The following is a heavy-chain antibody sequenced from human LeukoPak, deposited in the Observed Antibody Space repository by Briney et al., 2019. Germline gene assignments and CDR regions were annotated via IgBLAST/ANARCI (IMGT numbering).Heavy chain of an antibody. J-gene: IGHJ4*02. CDR2: ISSSSSTR. CDR1: RFTFSSYS. V-gene: IGHV3-48*01. D-gene: IGHD6-6*01. Sequence: SGGSLRLSCAASRFTFSSYSMNWVRKAPGKGLKWVSYISSSSSTRYYADSVKGRFTISRDNAKNSLYLQMNSLRAEDTAVYYCAREEIAARTSIDYWGQGTLVTVSS. CDR3: AREEIAARTSIDY.